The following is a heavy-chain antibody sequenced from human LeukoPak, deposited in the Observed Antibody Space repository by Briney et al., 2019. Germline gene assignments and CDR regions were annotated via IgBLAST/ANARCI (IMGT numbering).Heavy chain of an antibody. V-gene: IGHV4-39*07. J-gene: IGHJ4*02. Sequence: PSETLSLTCTVSGDSIIINDHYWAWIRQPPGEGLEWIGSIHYTGTAYYNPSLKNRVTISVDTSKSQFSLRLSSVTAADTAVYYCARSGCSSTSCYQADYWGQGTLVTVSS. D-gene: IGHD2-2*01. CDR2: IHYTGTA. CDR1: GDSIIINDHY. CDR3: ARSGCSSTSCYQADY.